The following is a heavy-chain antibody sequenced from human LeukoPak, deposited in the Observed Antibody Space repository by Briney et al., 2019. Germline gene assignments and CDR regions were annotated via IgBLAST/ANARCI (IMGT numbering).Heavy chain of an antibody. V-gene: IGHV1-8*01. J-gene: IGHJ6*03. CDR2: MNPNSGNT. D-gene: IGHD5-18*01. CDR3: ARARADGIQLWSYYYYYYMDV. Sequence: ASVKVSCKASGYTFTSYDINWVRQATGQGLEWMGWMNPNSGNTGYAQKFRGRVTMTRNTSISTAYMELSSLRSEDTAVYYCARARADGIQLWSYYYYYYMDVWGKGSTVTVSS. CDR1: GYTFTSYD.